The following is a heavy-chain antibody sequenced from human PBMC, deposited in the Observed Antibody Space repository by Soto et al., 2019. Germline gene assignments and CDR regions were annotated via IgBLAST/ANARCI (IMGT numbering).Heavy chain of an antibody. V-gene: IGHV3-64*01. Sequence: EVRLVESGGGLVQPGGSLRLSCAASGFTFSSYAMHWVRQAPGKGLEYVSGITSNGGNTDYASSVKGRFTISRDNSKNTLYLQMGSLRAEDMAVYYCARRIPFGYGMDVWGQGTTVTVSS. CDR3: ARRIPFGYGMDV. CDR2: ITSNGGNT. D-gene: IGHD2-21*01. J-gene: IGHJ6*02. CDR1: GFTFSSYA.